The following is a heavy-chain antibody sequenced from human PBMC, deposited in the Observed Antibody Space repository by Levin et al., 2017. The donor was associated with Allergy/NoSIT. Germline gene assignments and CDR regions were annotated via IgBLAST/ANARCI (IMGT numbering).Heavy chain of an antibody. CDR1: VYSFSIFW. Sequence: GASLPLSFYFSVYSFSIFWIAWLLQLPVPSLSFLGPLSPGASAPRSSPSFQGQVTMSADKSINTAYLQWTSLKASDTAMYYCARRLTYTSGSSFYLDFWGQGTLVTVSS. CDR3: ARRLTYTSGSSFYLDF. D-gene: IGHD2/OR15-2a*01. J-gene: IGHJ4*02. V-gene: IGHV5-51*01. CDR2: LSPGASAP.